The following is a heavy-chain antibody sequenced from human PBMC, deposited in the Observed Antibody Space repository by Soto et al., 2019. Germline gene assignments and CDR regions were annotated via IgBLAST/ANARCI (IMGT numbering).Heavy chain of an antibody. Sequence: QVQLVESGGGVVQPGRSLRLSCAASGFTFSSYAMHWVRQAPGKGLEWVAVISYDGSNKYYADSVKGRFTISRDNSKNTLYLQMNSLRAEDTAVYYCARSLEMATIEGYYFDYWGQGTLVTVSS. CDR3: ARSLEMATIEGYYFDY. D-gene: IGHD5-12*01. CDR2: ISYDGSNK. V-gene: IGHV3-30-3*01. CDR1: GFTFSSYA. J-gene: IGHJ4*02.